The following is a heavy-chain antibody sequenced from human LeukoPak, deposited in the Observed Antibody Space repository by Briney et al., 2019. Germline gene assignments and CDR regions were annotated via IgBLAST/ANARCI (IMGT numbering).Heavy chain of an antibody. V-gene: IGHV3-30*02. Sequence: GGSLGLSCAASGFRFSSYGMHWVRQAPGKGLEWLAFIRFDADCKYYADSVKGRFIISRDNSKSTLFLQMNTLKAEDTAMYFCAKDRAAVASTPVYYFDYWGQGTQVTVSS. D-gene: IGHD6-19*01. CDR3: AKDRAAVASTPVYYFDY. J-gene: IGHJ4*02. CDR2: IRFDADCK. CDR1: GFRFSSYG.